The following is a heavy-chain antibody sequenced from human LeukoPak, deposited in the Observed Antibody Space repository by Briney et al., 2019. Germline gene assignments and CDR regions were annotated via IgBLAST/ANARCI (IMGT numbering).Heavy chain of an antibody. Sequence: PGGSLRLSCAAPGFTFSSYGMHWVRQAPGKGLEWVAVISYDGSNKYYADSVKGRFTISRDNSKNTLYLQMNSLRAEDTAVYYCAKLYDYGDYTVPYWGQGTLVTVSS. J-gene: IGHJ4*02. CDR1: GFTFSSYG. V-gene: IGHV3-30*18. CDR3: AKLYDYGDYTVPY. D-gene: IGHD4-17*01. CDR2: ISYDGSNK.